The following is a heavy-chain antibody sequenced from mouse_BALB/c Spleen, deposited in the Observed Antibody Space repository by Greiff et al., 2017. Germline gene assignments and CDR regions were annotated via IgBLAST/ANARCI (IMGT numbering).Heavy chain of an antibody. CDR2: ISSGSSTI. Sequence: EVKLMESGGGLVQPGGSRKLSCAASGFTFSSFGMHWVRQAPEKGLEWVAYISSGSSTIYYADTVKGRFTISRDNPKNTLFLQMTSLRSEDTAMYYCARWDDYGDAMDYWGQGTSVTVSS. V-gene: IGHV5-17*02. CDR1: GFTFSSFG. D-gene: IGHD2-4*01. J-gene: IGHJ4*01. CDR3: ARWDDYGDAMDY.